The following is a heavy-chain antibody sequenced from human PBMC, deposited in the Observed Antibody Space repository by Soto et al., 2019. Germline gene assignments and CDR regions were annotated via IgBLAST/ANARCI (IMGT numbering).Heavy chain of an antibody. D-gene: IGHD3-22*01. J-gene: IGHJ4*02. CDR1: GYTFSNYW. CDR2: IYPGDSDT. V-gene: IGHV5-51*01. Sequence: EVQLVQSGAEVKTAGESLKISCRGSGYTFSNYWIAWVRQMPGKGLEWMGIIYPGDSDTRYSPSFQGQVTMSADKYINTAYLEWSSLKASDTGIYYCARQGAKYYYDRSAYYESWGQGTPVTVSS. CDR3: ARQGAKYYYDRSAYYES.